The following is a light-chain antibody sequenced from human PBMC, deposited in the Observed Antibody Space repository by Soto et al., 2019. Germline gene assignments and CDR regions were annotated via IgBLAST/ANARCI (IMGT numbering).Light chain of an antibody. J-gene: IGKJ1*01. V-gene: IGKV3-11*01. Sequence: EIVLTQSPATLSLSPGERATLSCRASQSVGSSLAWYQQKLGQAPRLLIYAASDRATGIPGRFSGSGSGTEVSLSISSLESEDFAFYYCQQGNTWPWTFGQGTKVDVK. CDR1: QSVGSS. CDR2: AAS. CDR3: QQGNTWPWT.